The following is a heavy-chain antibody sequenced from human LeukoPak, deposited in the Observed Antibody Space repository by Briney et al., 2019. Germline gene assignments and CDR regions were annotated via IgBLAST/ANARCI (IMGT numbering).Heavy chain of an antibody. D-gene: IGHD3-3*01. Sequence: GGSLRLSCAASGFTFSSYAMHWVRQAPGKGLEWVAVISYDGSNKYYADSVKGRFTISRDNSKNTLYLQMNSLRAEDTAVYYCAHLGVVTISRDWFDPWGQGTLVTVSS. CDR3: AHLGVVTISRDWFDP. J-gene: IGHJ5*02. V-gene: IGHV3-30*01. CDR2: ISYDGSNK. CDR1: GFTFSSYA.